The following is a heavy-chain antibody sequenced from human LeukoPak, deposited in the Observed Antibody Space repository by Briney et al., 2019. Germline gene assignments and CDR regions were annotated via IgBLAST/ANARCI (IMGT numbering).Heavy chain of an antibody. D-gene: IGHD3-16*01. CDR1: GGSISSGSYY. CDR3: ARGLSGWFDP. Sequence: SETLSLTCTVSGGSISSGSYYWSWIRQPAGKGLEWIGRIYTSGSTNYNPSLKSRVTISVDTSKNQFSLKLSSVTAADTAVYYCARGLSGWFDPWGQGTLVTVSS. CDR2: IYTSGST. J-gene: IGHJ5*02. V-gene: IGHV4-61*02.